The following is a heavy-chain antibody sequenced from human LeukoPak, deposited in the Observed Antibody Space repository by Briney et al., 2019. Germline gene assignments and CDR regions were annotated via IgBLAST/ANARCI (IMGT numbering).Heavy chain of an antibody. V-gene: IGHV4-39*01. J-gene: IGHJ4*02. CDR1: GGSISSSSYY. CDR2: IYYSGST. D-gene: IGHD3-22*01. CDR3: ASRCYYYDSSGCPGY. Sequence: PSETLSLTCTVPGGSISSSSYYWGWLCQPPGKGLEWIGSIYYSGSTYYNPSLKSRVTISVDTSKNQFSLKLSSVTAADTAVYYCASRCYYYDSSGCPGYWGQGTLVTVSS.